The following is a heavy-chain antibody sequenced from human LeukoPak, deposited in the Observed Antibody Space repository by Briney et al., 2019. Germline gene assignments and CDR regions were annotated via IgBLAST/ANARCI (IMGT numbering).Heavy chain of an antibody. J-gene: IGHJ4*02. CDR2: IYYSGST. V-gene: IGHV4-39*07. CDR1: GGSFSSSSYY. Sequence: SETLSLTCTVSGGSFSSSSYYWGWIRQPPGKGLEWIGSIYYSGSTYYNPSLKSRVTISVDTSKNQFSLKLSSVTAADTAVYYCARDSPFDYWGQGTLVTVSS. CDR3: ARDSPFDY.